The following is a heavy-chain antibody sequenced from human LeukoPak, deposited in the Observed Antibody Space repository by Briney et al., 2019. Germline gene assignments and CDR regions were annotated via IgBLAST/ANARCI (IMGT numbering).Heavy chain of an antibody. CDR3: ARAPKLWNCGGDCYTFFDY. Sequence: SETLSLTCTVSGGSISSSSYYWGWIRQPPGKGLEWIGSIYYSGSTYYNPSLKSRVTISVDTSKNQFSLKLSSVTAADTAVYYCARAPKLWNCGGDCYTFFDYWGQGTLVTVSS. CDR1: GGSISSSSYY. CDR2: IYYSGST. D-gene: IGHD2-21*02. V-gene: IGHV4-39*07. J-gene: IGHJ4*02.